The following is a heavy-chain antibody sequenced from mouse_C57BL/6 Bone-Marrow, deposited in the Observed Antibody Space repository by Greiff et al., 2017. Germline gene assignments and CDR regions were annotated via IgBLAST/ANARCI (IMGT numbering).Heavy chain of an antibody. CDR3: ARRTTVVATPFAY. CDR2: ISSGSSTI. CDR1: GFTFSDYG. V-gene: IGHV5-17*01. J-gene: IGHJ3*01. Sequence: EVKLVESGGGLVKPGGSLKLSCAASGFTFSDYGMHWVRQAPEKGLEWVAYISSGSSTIYYADTVKGRFTISRDNAKNTLFLQMTSLRSEDTAMYYCARRTTVVATPFAYWGQGTLVTVSA. D-gene: IGHD1-1*01.